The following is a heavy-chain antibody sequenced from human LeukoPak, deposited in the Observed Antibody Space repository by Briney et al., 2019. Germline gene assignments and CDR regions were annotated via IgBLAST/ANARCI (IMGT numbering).Heavy chain of an antibody. CDR2: ISSSSGYI. V-gene: IGHV3-21*01. D-gene: IGHD2-2*01. J-gene: IGHJ6*03. Sequence: GGSLRLSCAASGFTFSSYSMNWVRQAPGKGLEWVSSISSSSGYIYYADSGKGRFTISRDNAKNSLYLQMNSLRAEDTAVYYCARGVRVVGYYYYMDVWGKGTTVTVSS. CDR1: GFTFSSYS. CDR3: ARGVRVVGYYYYMDV.